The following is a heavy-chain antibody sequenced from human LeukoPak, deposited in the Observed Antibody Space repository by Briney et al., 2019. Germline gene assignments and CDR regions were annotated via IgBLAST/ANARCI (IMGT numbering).Heavy chain of an antibody. D-gene: IGHD1-26*01. V-gene: IGHV4-61*02. CDR1: GGFISSGSYY. J-gene: IGHJ1*01. CDR3: ARPSRVGAIGYFQH. CDR2: IYTSGST. Sequence: PSETLSLTCTVSGGFISSGSYYWSWIRQPAGKGLEWIGRIYTSGSTNYNPSLKSRVTISVDTSKNQFSLKLSSVTAADTAVYYCARPSRVGAIGYFQHWGQGTLVTVSS.